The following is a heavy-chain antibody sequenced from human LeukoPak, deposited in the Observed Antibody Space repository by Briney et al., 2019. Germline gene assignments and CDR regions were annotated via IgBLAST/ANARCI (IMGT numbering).Heavy chain of an antibody. V-gene: IGHV4-34*01. CDR3: ARDRTYYDILTGYYYYYYMDV. Sequence: SETLSLTCAVYGGSFSGYYWSWIRQPPGKGLEWIGEINHSGSTNYNPSLKSRVTISVDTSKNQFSLKLSSVTAADTAVYYCARDRTYYDILTGYYYYYYMDVWGKGTTVTISS. CDR2: INHSGST. J-gene: IGHJ6*03. D-gene: IGHD3-9*01. CDR1: GGSFSGYY.